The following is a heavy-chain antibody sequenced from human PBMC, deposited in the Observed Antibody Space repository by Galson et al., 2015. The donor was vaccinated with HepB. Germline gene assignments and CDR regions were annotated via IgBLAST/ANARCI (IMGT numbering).Heavy chain of an antibody. CDR1: GGTFSSYA. CDR3: ARGEDIVVVPAAMAYNWFDP. CDR2: IIPIFGTA. V-gene: IGHV1-69*13. J-gene: IGHJ5*02. D-gene: IGHD2-2*01. Sequence: SVKVSCKASGGTFSSYAISWVRQAPGQGLEWMGGIIPIFGTANYAQKFQGRVTITADESTSTAYMELSSLRSEDTAVYYCARGEDIVVVPAAMAYNWFDPWGQGTLVTVSS.